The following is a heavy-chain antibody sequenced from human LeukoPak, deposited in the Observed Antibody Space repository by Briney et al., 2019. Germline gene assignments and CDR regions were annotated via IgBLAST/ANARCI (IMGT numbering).Heavy chain of an antibody. Sequence: GGSLRLSCAASGFTFTNYAMSWVRQAPGKGLEWVSGISGSDGTTYYADSVKGRFTISRDNSKNTLYLQMNGLRAEDTAVYYCAKDSAKKYDDYWGQGTLVTVSS. CDR2: ISGSDGTT. V-gene: IGHV3-23*01. CDR3: AKDSAKKYDDY. CDR1: GFTFTNYA. D-gene: IGHD2/OR15-2a*01. J-gene: IGHJ4*02.